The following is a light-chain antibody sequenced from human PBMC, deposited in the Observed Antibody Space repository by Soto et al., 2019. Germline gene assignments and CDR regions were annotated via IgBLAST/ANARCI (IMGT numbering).Light chain of an antibody. CDR1: QSLVSSDGNSY. Sequence: DVVMTQSPLSLPVTLGQPASISCRSSQSLVSSDGNSYLNWFHQRPGQSPRRLIYKVSNRDSGVPDRFSGSGSDTDFTLKISRVETEDVGVYYCMQGTLWPPTFGQGTKLEI. CDR3: MQGTLWPPT. CDR2: KVS. J-gene: IGKJ2*01. V-gene: IGKV2-30*01.